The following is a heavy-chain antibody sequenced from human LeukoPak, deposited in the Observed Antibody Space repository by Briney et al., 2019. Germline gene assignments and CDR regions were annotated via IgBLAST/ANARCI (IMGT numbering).Heavy chain of an antibody. V-gene: IGHV3-7*01. CDR3: ARYGSGWREDYYYGMDV. J-gene: IGHJ6*02. CDR1: GFTFNTYW. D-gene: IGHD6-19*01. CDR2: IKQDGSEK. Sequence: PGGSLRLSCAASGFTFNTYWMSWVRQAPGKGLEWVANIKQDGSEKYYVDSVKGRFTISRDNAKNSLYLQMNSLRAEDTAVYFCARYGSGWREDYYYGMDVWGQGTTVTVSS.